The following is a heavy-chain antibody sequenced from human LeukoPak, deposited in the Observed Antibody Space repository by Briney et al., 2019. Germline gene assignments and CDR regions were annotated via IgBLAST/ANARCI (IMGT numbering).Heavy chain of an antibody. V-gene: IGHV4-38-2*01. CDR2: IYQSGST. CDR1: GYSISSGYY. Sequence: SETLSLTCAVAGYSISSGYYWGWIRQPPGKGLEWIGTIYQSGSTNYNPSLKSRVTISVDTSKNQFSLKLSSLTAADTAVNYCARRVRGSGVNWFDPWGQGTLVTVSS. CDR3: ARRVRGSGVNWFDP. D-gene: IGHD6-19*01. J-gene: IGHJ5*02.